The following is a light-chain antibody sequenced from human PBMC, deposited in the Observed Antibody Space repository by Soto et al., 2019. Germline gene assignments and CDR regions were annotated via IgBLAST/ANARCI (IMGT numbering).Light chain of an antibody. V-gene: IGKV1-33*01. CDR1: QDISNY. CDR3: QQYDNLPT. CDR2: DAS. J-gene: IGKJ3*01. Sequence: DIQMTQSPSSLSASVGDRVTITCQASQDISNYLNWSQQKPGKAPTLLIYDASNLVTGVPSRFSGRGSGTDFNFTISRLQPEDIATYCCQQYDNLPTFGGGTKVDIK.